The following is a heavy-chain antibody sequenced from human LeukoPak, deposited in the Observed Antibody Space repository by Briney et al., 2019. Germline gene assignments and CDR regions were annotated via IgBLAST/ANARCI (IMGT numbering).Heavy chain of an antibody. V-gene: IGHV3-66*01. CDR1: GITVSNNY. CDR2: IYSGGST. D-gene: IGHD4-4*01. CDR3: ARIYN. Sequence: GGSLRLSCAASGITVSNNYMSWVRQAPGKGLEWVSLIYSGGSTYYADSVRGRFTISRDSSKNTLYLQMNSLRVEDAAVYYCARIYNWGQGTLVTVSS. J-gene: IGHJ4*02.